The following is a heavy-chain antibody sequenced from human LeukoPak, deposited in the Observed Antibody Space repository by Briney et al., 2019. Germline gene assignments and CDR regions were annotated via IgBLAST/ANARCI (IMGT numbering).Heavy chain of an antibody. CDR1: GFTFSSNT. V-gene: IGHV3-23*01. J-gene: IGHJ4*02. CDR2: IDGSGVTT. D-gene: IGHD6-13*01. Sequence: GGSLSLSCAASGFTFSSNTMSWVRQAPRRGLAWVSAIDGSGVTTFYADSVKGRFTISRDNSKNTLFLQMNSLRAEDTAIYYCTKRTPEYSSSWCLDYWGQGTLVTVSS. CDR3: TKRTPEYSSSWCLDY.